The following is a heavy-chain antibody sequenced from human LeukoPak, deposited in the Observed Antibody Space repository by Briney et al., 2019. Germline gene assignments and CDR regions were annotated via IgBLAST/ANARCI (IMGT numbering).Heavy chain of an antibody. V-gene: IGHV3-21*01. J-gene: IGHJ3*01. Sequence: PGGSLRLTCAGSGFTFVSYSMNWVRQAPGKGLEGVASISGSGHASFYTRSVKGRFTISRDNAKNSLYLQMNSLRAEDTAVFYCARVDSTSGGAYDLWGQGTRVAVSS. CDR2: ISGSGHAS. CDR1: GFTFVSYS. D-gene: IGHD3-10*01. CDR3: ARVDSTSGGAYDL.